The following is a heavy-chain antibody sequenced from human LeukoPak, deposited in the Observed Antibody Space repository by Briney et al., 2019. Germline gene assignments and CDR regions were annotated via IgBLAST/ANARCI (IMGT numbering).Heavy chain of an antibody. D-gene: IGHD3-3*01. CDR1: GFTFSSYS. V-gene: IGHV3-30*03. J-gene: IGHJ4*02. CDR3: ARKPYDFWSGYYRGGQLDY. Sequence: PGGSLRLSCAASGFTFSSYSMHWVRQAPGKGLEWVAVISYDGSNKYYADSVKGRFTISRDNSKSTLYLQMNSLRAEDTAVYYCARKPYDFWSGYYRGGQLDYWGQGTLVTVSS. CDR2: ISYDGSNK.